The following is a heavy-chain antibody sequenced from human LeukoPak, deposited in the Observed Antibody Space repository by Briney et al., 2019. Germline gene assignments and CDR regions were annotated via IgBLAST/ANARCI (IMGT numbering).Heavy chain of an antibody. V-gene: IGHV4-30-4*01. Sequence: SQTLSLTCTVSGGSISSDDNFWSWIRQPPGKGLEWIGYIHNTGSAYYSASLKSRVRISVDTSNNQFSLKLSSVTAADTAVYFCARRYYGSYYFDYWGQGTLVTVSS. D-gene: IGHD3-10*01. J-gene: IGHJ4*02. CDR2: IHNTGSA. CDR3: ARRYYGSYYFDY. CDR1: GGSISSDDNF.